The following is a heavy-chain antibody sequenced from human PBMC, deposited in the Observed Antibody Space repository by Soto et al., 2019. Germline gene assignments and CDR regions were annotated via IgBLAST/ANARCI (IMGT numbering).Heavy chain of an antibody. D-gene: IGHD3-16*01. J-gene: IGHJ4*02. V-gene: IGHV3-7*01. CDR1: GFSFSSYW. CDR2: IKEDGNER. CDR3: ARDSFGMAVATKYFDH. Sequence: GGSLRLSCVFSGFSFSSYWMGWVRQAPGKGLEWVANIKEDGNERYYAESVKGRFTISRDNAKNSLFLQMNSLRAEDTAMYYCARDSFGMAVATKYFDHWGQGAQVTVSS.